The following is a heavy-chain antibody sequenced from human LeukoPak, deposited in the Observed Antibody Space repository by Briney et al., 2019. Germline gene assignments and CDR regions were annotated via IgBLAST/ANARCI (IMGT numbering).Heavy chain of an antibody. CDR3: VRSPIGASAY. J-gene: IGHJ4*02. CDR2: ISPNNGDT. D-gene: IGHD3-10*01. Sequence: ASVKVSRKPSGYTFTDSYIHWVRQAPGVGLQWMGWISPNNGDTKYAEDFQDRVTMTRDTSISTAYMELTGLTRDDTAVYYCVRSPIGASAYWGRGTLVTVSS. CDR1: GYTFTDSY. V-gene: IGHV1-2*02.